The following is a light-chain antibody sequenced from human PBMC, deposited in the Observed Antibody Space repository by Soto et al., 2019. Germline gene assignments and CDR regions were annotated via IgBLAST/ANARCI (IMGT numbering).Light chain of an antibody. CDR2: GAS. J-gene: IGKJ1*01. V-gene: IGKV1-9*01. Sequence: IQLTQSPSFLSASIGDRVTITCRASQGISTYLAWYQQKPGKAPKNLIYGASTLQSGVPSRFSGGGSGTEFTLTISSLQPEDFATYYCQELNSYPQTFGQGTKVEVK. CDR3: QELNSYPQT. CDR1: QGISTY.